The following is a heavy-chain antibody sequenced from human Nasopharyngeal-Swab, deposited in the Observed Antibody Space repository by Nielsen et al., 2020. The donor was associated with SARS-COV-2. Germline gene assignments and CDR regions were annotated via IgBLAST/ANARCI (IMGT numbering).Heavy chain of an antibody. CDR2: ISSSSSYI. Sequence: GGSLTLSCAASGFTFSSYGMNWVRQAPGKGLEWVSSISSSSSYIYYADSVKGRFTISRENAKNSLYLQMNSLRAEDTAVYYCARVRGSMDHDAFDIWGQGTMVTVSS. J-gene: IGHJ3*02. CDR3: ARVRGSMDHDAFDI. V-gene: IGHV3-21*01. D-gene: IGHD3-10*01. CDR1: GFTFSSYG.